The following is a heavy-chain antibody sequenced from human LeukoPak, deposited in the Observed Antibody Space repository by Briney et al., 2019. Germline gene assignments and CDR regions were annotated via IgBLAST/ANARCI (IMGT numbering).Heavy chain of an antibody. CDR3: ARDRGPVVGAFDI. V-gene: IGHV4-59*06. D-gene: IGHD4-23*01. J-gene: IGHJ3*02. Sequence: SETLSLTCTVSGGSISSYYWSWIRQHPGKGLEWIGYIYYSGSTYYNPSLKSRVTISVDTSKNQFSLKLSSVTAADTAVYYCARDRGPVVGAFDIWGQGTMVTVSS. CDR2: IYYSGST. CDR1: GGSISSYY.